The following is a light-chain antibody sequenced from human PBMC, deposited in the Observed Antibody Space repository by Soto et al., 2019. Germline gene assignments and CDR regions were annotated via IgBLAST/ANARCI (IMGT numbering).Light chain of an antibody. CDR3: SSYTTSNTRQIV. J-gene: IGLJ1*01. V-gene: IGLV2-14*03. CDR2: DVS. Sequence: QSAPTQPASVSGSPGQPITISCTGTSSDVGGYNYVSWYQHHPGKAPKLIIYDVSNRPSGASIRFSGSKSDNTASLTISGLQPEDEADYHCSSYTTSNTRQIVFGTGTKVTVL. CDR1: SSDVGGYNY.